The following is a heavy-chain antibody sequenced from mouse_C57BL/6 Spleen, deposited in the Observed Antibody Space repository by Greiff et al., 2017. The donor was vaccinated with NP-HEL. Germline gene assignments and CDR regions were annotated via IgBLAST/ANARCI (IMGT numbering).Heavy chain of an antibody. CDR1: GFNIKDDY. D-gene: IGHD1-1*01. CDR2: IDPENGDT. CDR3: TLLYGSSYDY. V-gene: IGHV14-4*01. Sequence: EVQLQQSGAELVRPGASVKLSCTASGFNIKDDYMHWVKQRPEQGLEWIGWIDPENGDTEYASKFQGKATITADTSSNTAYLQLSSLTSEDTAVYYCTLLYGSSYDYWGQGTTLTVSS. J-gene: IGHJ2*01.